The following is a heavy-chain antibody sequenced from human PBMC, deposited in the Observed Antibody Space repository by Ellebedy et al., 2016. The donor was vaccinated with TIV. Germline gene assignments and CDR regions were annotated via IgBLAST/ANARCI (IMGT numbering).Heavy chain of an antibody. CDR2: IKQDESEK. CDR1: GFSFEKYW. V-gene: IGHV3-7*03. D-gene: IGHD2-21*01. Sequence: GESLKISCAASGFSFEKYWMSWVRQAPGKGLEWVANIKQDESEKYYADSVKGRFTISRDNAKNSLYLQMNTLRAEDTTVYYCARYLWGGYGMDVWGQGTTVTVSS. CDR3: ARYLWGGYGMDV. J-gene: IGHJ6*02.